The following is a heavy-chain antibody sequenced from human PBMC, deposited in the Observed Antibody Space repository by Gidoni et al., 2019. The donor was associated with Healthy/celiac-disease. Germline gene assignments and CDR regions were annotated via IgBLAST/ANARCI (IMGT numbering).Heavy chain of an antibody. Sequence: EVQLLESGGGLVQPGGSLRRSCAASGFTFRRYAMSWVRQAPGKGLEWVSAISGSGGSTYYADSVKGRFTISRDNSKNTLYLQMNSLRAEDTAVYYCAKDTAAAGYSEYFQHWGQGTLVTVSS. D-gene: IGHD6-13*01. CDR1: GFTFRRYA. CDR2: ISGSGGST. J-gene: IGHJ1*01. V-gene: IGHV3-23*01. CDR3: AKDTAAAGYSEYFQH.